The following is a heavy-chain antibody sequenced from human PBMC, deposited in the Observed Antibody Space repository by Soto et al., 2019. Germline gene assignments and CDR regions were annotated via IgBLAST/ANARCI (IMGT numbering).Heavy chain of an antibody. D-gene: IGHD6-19*01. CDR2: ILPILGTA. CDR3: ARDLVTVAGIPRHYHYGMDV. CDR1: GATFSSNA. J-gene: IGHJ6*02. V-gene: IGHV1-69*06. Sequence: QVQLVQSGAEVKKPGSSVTVSCKASGATFSSNAISWVRQAPGQGLEWRGGILPILGTADYAQKFQGRVKITADKTTSTAYMETTSLRSEDTAVYYCARDLVTVAGIPRHYHYGMDVWGHGTTVTVSS.